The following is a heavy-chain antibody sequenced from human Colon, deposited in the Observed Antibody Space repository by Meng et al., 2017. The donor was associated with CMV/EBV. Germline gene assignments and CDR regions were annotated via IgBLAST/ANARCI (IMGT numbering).Heavy chain of an antibody. CDR1: GFSLSTIGMG. CDR3: AHRPYGSGSYFFDY. V-gene: IGHV2-5*02. Sequence: QITFKESGPTLVKPTQTLTLTCTFSGFSLSTIGMGVGWIRQPPGKALEWLGVIYWDDDKRYSPSLKSRLTITKDTSKNQVVLTMTNLDPLDTAIYYCAHRPYGSGSYFFDYWGQGTLVTVSS. CDR2: IYWDDDK. J-gene: IGHJ4*02. D-gene: IGHD3-10*01.